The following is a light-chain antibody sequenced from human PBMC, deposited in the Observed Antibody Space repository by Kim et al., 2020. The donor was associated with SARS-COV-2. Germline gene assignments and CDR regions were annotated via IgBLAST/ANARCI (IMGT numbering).Light chain of an antibody. V-gene: IGLV1-47*01. Sequence: QRVTISCSGSSSNIGSNYVYWYQQLPGTAPKLLIYRNNQRPSGVPDRFSGSKSGTSASLAISGLRSDDEADYYCAAWDDSLSGSWVFGGGTQLTVL. CDR1: SSNIGSNY. J-gene: IGLJ3*02. CDR2: RNN. CDR3: AAWDDSLSGSWV.